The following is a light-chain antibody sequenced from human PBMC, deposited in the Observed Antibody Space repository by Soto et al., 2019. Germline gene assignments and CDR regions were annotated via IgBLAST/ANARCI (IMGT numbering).Light chain of an antibody. CDR1: SSDVGGYNY. V-gene: IGLV2-8*01. CDR2: EVS. CDR3: SSYAGSNKLV. J-gene: IGLJ7*01. Sequence: QSVLTQPPSASGSPGQSVTISCTGTSSDVGGYNYVSWYQQHPGKAPKLMIYEVSKRPSGVPDRCSGSKSGNTASLTVSGLQAEYEADYYCSSYAGSNKLVFGGGTQLTVL.